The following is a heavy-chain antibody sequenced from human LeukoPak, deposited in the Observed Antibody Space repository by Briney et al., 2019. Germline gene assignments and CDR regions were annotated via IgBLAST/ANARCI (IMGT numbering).Heavy chain of an antibody. CDR1: GFTFSSYA. CDR3: AREGSPYTSGWYFDY. CDR2: ISGSGGST. Sequence: GGSLRLSCAASGFTFSSYAMSWVRQAPGKGLEWVSVISGSGGSTYYADSVKGRFTISRDNSKNTLFLQMNSLRAEDTALYYCAREGSPYTSGWYFDYWGQGTLVTVSS. V-gene: IGHV3-23*01. J-gene: IGHJ4*02. D-gene: IGHD6-19*01.